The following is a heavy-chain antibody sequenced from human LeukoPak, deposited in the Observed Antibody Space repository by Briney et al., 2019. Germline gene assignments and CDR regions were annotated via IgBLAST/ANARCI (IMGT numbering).Heavy chain of an antibody. CDR2: IYSSGST. Sequence: SETLSLTCTVSGGSMSSYYWSWIRQPPGKALEWIGYIYSSGSTSYNPSLKSRVTISIDTSKSQFSLKLSSVTAADTAVYYCARSYCGAGSCYPKIFDSWGQGTLVTVSS. CDR1: GGSMSSYY. CDR3: ARSYCGAGSCYPKIFDS. V-gene: IGHV4-59*08. D-gene: IGHD2-15*01. J-gene: IGHJ4*02.